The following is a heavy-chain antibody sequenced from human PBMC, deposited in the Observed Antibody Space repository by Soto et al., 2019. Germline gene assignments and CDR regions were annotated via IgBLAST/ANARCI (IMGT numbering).Heavy chain of an antibody. V-gene: IGHV3-23*01. J-gene: IGHJ6*02. Sequence: EVQLLESGGGLVQPGGSLRLSCAASGFTFSTYGLTWVRQAPGKGLEWVSDISGGDGDTYYADSVKGRFTISRDNSRNTLYLQRNSLRAEHTAIYYCAREGKLQQSGYWYHYGLDVWGQGTTVTVSS. CDR1: GFTFSTYG. CDR3: AREGKLQQSGYWYHYGLDV. CDR2: ISGGDGDT. D-gene: IGHD3-16*01.